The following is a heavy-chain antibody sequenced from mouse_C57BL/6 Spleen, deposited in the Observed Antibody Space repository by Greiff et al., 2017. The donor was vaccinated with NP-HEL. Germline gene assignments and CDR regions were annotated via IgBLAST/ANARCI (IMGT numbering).Heavy chain of an antibody. J-gene: IGHJ3*01. Sequence: EVKLQESGPGLVKPSQSLSLACSVTGYSITSGYYWNWIRQFPGNKLEWMGYISYDGSNNYNPSLKNRISITRDTSKNQFFLKLNSVTTEDTATYYCASGYYGSSWGFAYWGQGTLVTVSA. CDR2: ISYDGSN. CDR1: GYSITSGYY. V-gene: IGHV3-6*01. CDR3: ASGYYGSSWGFAY. D-gene: IGHD1-1*01.